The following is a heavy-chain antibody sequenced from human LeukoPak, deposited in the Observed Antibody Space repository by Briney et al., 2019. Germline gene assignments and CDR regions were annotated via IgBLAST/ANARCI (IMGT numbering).Heavy chain of an antibody. V-gene: IGHV3-43*02. CDR3: ARKHLESSSWYLPFDY. D-gene: IGHD6-13*01. J-gene: IGHJ4*02. CDR1: GFTFDDYA. CDR2: ISWDGGST. Sequence: GGSLRLSCAASGFTFDDYAMHWVRQAPGKGLEWVSLISWDGGSTYYADSVKGRFTISRDNSKNSLYLQMNSLRTEDTALYYCARKHLESSSWYLPFDYWGQGTLVTVSS.